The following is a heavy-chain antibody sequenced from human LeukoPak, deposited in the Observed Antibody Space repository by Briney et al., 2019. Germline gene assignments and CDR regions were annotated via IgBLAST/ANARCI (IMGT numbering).Heavy chain of an antibody. CDR2: ISGGGSST. J-gene: IGHJ4*02. D-gene: IGHD6-19*01. Sequence: PGGSLRLSCAASGFSFSNYVMNWVRQAPGKGLEWVSRISGGGSSTNYADSVKGRFTISRDNSKNTLYLQMNSLRAEDTAVYYCAKDLQVSIAVAGTPFDYWGQGTLVTVSS. CDR3: AKDLQVSIAVAGTPFDY. CDR1: GFSFSNYV. V-gene: IGHV3-23*01.